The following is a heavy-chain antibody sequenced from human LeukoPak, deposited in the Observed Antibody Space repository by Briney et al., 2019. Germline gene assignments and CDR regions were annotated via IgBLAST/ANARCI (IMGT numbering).Heavy chain of an antibody. J-gene: IGHJ4*02. D-gene: IGHD2/OR15-2a*01. V-gene: IGHV3-48*04. CDR1: GFTFSTYS. CDR2: ISSSSSTI. Sequence: GGSLRLSCAASGFTFSTYSMNWVRQAPGQGLEWISYISSSSSTIYYADSVKGRFTISKDNAKNTVYLQMNNLRAEDTAVYYCVSFYETYWGRGTLVTVSS. CDR3: VSFYETY.